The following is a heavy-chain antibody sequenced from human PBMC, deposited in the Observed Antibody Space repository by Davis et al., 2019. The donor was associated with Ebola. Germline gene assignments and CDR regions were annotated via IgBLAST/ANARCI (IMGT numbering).Heavy chain of an antibody. V-gene: IGHV4-31*03. D-gene: IGHD6-19*01. CDR3: ATVIRGWSSAY. Sequence: MPSETLSLTCTVSGVSINSVDYYWSWIREYPGKGLERIGYIYDSGITHYNPSLQSRLTISVDTSKNHFSLKLSSVTAADTAVYYCATVIRGWSSAYWGQGILVTVSS. J-gene: IGHJ4*02. CDR1: GVSINSVDYY. CDR2: IYDSGIT.